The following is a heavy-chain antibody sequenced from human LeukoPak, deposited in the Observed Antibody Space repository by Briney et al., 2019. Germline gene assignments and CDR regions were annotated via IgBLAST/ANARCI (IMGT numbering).Heavy chain of an antibody. CDR2: THHSGST. Sequence: PSETLSLTCTVSGGSISSYYWSWIRQPPGKRLEWIGYTHHSGSTNYNPSLKSRVTISVDTSKNQFSLKLNSVTAADTAVYYCARATYGSGSFPLTDWGQGTLVTVSS. V-gene: IGHV4-59*12. J-gene: IGHJ4*02. CDR3: ARATYGSGSFPLTD. D-gene: IGHD3-10*01. CDR1: GGSISSYY.